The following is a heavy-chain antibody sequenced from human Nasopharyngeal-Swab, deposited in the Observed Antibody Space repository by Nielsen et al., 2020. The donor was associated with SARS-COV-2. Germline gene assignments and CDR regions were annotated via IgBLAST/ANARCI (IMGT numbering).Heavy chain of an antibody. CDR1: GFTFSIYG. J-gene: IGHJ4*02. V-gene: IGHV3-30*03. CDR2: ISFDGSEE. CDR3: ASQSLDY. Sequence: GESLKISCAASGFTFSIYGMHWVRQAPGKGLEWLAVISFDGSEEYYADSVKGRFTISRDNSKKALFLQMNSLKPEDTAVYYCASQSLDYWGQGTLVTVSS.